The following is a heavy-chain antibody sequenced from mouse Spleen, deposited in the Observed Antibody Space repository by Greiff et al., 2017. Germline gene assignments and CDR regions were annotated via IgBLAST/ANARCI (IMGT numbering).Heavy chain of an antibody. CDR3: ARNFGMRYEYYAMDY. V-gene: IGHV2-2*01. CDR2: IWSGGST. Sequence: VKLQESGPGLVQPSQSLSITCTVSGFSLTSYGVHWVRQSPGKGLEWLGVIWSGGSTDYNAAFISRLSISKDNSKSQVFFKMNSLQADDTAIYYCARNFGMRYEYYAMDYWGQGTSVTVSS. J-gene: IGHJ4*01. CDR1: GFSLTSYG. D-gene: IGHD2-12*01.